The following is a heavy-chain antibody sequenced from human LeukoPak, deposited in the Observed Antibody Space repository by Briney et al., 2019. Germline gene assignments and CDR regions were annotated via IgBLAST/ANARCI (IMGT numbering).Heavy chain of an antibody. V-gene: IGHV1-69*04. CDR3: ARGAITSCSGGSCYHSGGYYYYYMDV. D-gene: IGHD2-15*01. Sequence: SVKVSCKASGGTFSSYAISWVRQAPGQGLEWMGRIIPILGIANYAQKFQGRVTITADESTSTAYMELSSLRSEDTAVYYCARGAITSCSGGSCYHSGGYYYYYMDVWGKGTTVTVSS. CDR1: GGTFSSYA. CDR2: IIPILGIA. J-gene: IGHJ6*03.